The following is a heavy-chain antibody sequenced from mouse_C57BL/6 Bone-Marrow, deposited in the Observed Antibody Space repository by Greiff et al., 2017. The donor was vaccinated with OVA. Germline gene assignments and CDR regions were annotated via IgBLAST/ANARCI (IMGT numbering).Heavy chain of an antibody. CDR1: GYTFTSYW. J-gene: IGHJ3*01. D-gene: IGHD2-1*01. CDR2: IDPSDSYT. Sequence: VQLQQPGAELVMPGASVKLSCKASGYTFTSYWMHWVKQRPGQGLEWIGEIDPSDSYTNYNQKFKGKSTLTVDKSSSTAYMQLSSLTSEDSAVYYCARLIIYYGNYDWGQGTLVTVSA. V-gene: IGHV1-69*01. CDR3: ARLIIYYGNYD.